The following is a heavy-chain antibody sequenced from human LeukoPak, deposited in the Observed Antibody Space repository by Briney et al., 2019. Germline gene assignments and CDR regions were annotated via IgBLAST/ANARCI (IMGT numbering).Heavy chain of an antibody. J-gene: IGHJ4*02. CDR1: GDPINSIDW. Sequence: PSETLSLTCAVSGDPINSIDWWSWVRQSPARGLEWIGEIYHSGGTNYNPSLKSRVTISIDKSKNQFSLEVTSVTAADTAIYYCARDLAVAGTNYFDFWGQGVLVTVSS. CDR2: IYHSGGT. D-gene: IGHD6-19*01. V-gene: IGHV4-4*02. CDR3: ARDLAVAGTNYFDF.